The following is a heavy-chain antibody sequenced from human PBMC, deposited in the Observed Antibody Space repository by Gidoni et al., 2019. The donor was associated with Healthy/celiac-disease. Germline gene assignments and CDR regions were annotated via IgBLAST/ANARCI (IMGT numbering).Heavy chain of an antibody. Sequence: VQLVQSGPEIKKPGASVKVSCTASGYTFPGYYMHWVRQAPGQGLEWMGWINPNSGGTNDAQKFQGWVTMTRETSISTAYMELSRLRSDDTAVYYCARAPPRAYYDYGMDVWGQGTTVTVSS. J-gene: IGHJ6*02. CDR2: INPNSGGT. V-gene: IGHV1-2*04. CDR3: ARAPPRAYYDYGMDV. D-gene: IGHD3-10*01. CDR1: GYTFPGYY.